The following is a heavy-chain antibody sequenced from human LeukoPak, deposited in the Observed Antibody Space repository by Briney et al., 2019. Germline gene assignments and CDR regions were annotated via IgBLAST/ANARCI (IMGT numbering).Heavy chain of an antibody. D-gene: IGHD3-22*01. Sequence: NASETLSLTCTVSGYSISSGYYWGWIRQPPGKGLEWIGRIYHSGSTYYNPSLKSRVTISVDTSKNQFSMKLSSVTAADTDVYYCAREGITMIKAPVAFDIWGQGTMVTVSS. V-gene: IGHV4-38-2*02. CDR2: IYHSGST. CDR3: AREGITMIKAPVAFDI. CDR1: GYSISSGYY. J-gene: IGHJ3*02.